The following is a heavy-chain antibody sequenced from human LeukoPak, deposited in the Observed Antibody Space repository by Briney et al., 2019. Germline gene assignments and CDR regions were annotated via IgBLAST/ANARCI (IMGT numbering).Heavy chain of an antibody. CDR1: GFTFSNYA. CDR2: ISYDGNSK. D-gene: IGHD6-13*01. CDR3: ARAPAAASLIIDY. J-gene: IGHJ4*02. V-gene: IGHV3-30-3*01. Sequence: PGRSLRLSCAASGFTFSNYAMHWVRQAPGKGLEWVTLISYDGNSKYYADSVNGRFSISRDNSKNTLYLQMNSLRAEDTAVYYCARAPAAASLIIDYWGQGTLVTVSS.